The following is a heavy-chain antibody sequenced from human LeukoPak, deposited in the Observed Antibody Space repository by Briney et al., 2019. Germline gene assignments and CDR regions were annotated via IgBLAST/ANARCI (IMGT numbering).Heavy chain of an antibody. V-gene: IGHV3-33*01. CDR2: TWYDGSNK. D-gene: IGHD4-23*01. CDR3: ARGPFYGGPGDYYYGMDV. J-gene: IGHJ6*02. Sequence: GGSLRLSCAASGFTFRSSGMHWVRQPPGKRLERVAVTWYDGSNKYCADSVKGRFTISRDNSKNTLYLQMNSLRADDTAVYYCARGPFYGGPGDYYYGMDVWGQGTTVTVSS. CDR1: GFTFRSSG.